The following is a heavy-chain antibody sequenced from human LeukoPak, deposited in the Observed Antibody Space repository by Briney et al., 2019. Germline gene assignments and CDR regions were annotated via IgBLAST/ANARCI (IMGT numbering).Heavy chain of an antibody. V-gene: IGHV1-18*01. D-gene: IGHD3-22*01. CDR2: ISAYNGNT. Sequence: GASVKVSCKASGYTFTSYGISWVRQAPGQGLEWMGWISAYNGNTNYAQKLQGRVTMTTDTSTSTAYMELRSLRSDDTAVYYCARTYDSSGYYWAPFDYWGQGTLVTVSS. CDR1: GYTFTSYG. J-gene: IGHJ4*02. CDR3: ARTYDSSGYYWAPFDY.